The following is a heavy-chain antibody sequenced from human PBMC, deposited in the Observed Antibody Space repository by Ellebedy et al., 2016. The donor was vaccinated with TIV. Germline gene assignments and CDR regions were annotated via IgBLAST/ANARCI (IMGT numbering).Heavy chain of an antibody. Sequence: SETLSLTXTVSGGSISSYYWSWIRQPPGKGLEWIGYIYYSGSTNYNPSLKSRVTISVDTSKNQFSLKLSSVTAADTAVYYCARDRHCSSTSCITYSNWFDPWGQGTLVTVSS. J-gene: IGHJ5*02. CDR2: IYYSGST. V-gene: IGHV4-59*01. D-gene: IGHD2-2*01. CDR3: ARDRHCSSTSCITYSNWFDP. CDR1: GGSISSYY.